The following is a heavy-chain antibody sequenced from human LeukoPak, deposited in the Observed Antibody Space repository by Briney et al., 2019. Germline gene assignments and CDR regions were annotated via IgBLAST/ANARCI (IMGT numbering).Heavy chain of an antibody. CDR1: GYTFTSYD. Sequence: ASGKVSFKASGYTFTSYDINWVRQATGQGLEWMGWMNPNSGNTGYAQKVQGRGTITRNTSISTAYMELSSLRSEDTAVYYCARGKRTKVPTVGYYYSYMAVWGKGTTVTVSS. V-gene: IGHV1-8*03. J-gene: IGHJ6*03. D-gene: IGHD4-11*01. CDR3: ARGKRTKVPTVGYYYSYMAV. CDR2: MNPNSGNT.